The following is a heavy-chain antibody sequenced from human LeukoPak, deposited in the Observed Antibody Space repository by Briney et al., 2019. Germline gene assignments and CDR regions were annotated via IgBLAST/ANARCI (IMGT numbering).Heavy chain of an antibody. Sequence: GGSLRLSCAAPGFTFRGYWMPWFRQAPGKGPVWVSRIDNDGSSTTYADSVKGRFTISRDNAKNTLYLQMSSLRGEDTAVYYCARAAYMSSPDYWGQGTLVTVSS. D-gene: IGHD6-6*01. CDR3: ARAAYMSSPDY. CDR2: IDNDGSST. V-gene: IGHV3-74*01. J-gene: IGHJ4*02. CDR1: GFTFRGYW.